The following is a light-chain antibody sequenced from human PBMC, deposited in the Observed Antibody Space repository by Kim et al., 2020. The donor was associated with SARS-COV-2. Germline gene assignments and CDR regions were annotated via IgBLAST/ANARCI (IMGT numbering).Light chain of an antibody. J-gene: IGKJ1*01. CDR3: QQCYSTPRT. Sequence: ASVGDRVTITCRASQSISSYLNWYQQKPVKAPKLLIYAASTLQSGVPSRFSGSGSGTDFTLTISSLQPEDFATYYCQQCYSTPRTFGQGTKVDIK. V-gene: IGKV1-39*01. CDR2: AAS. CDR1: QSISSY.